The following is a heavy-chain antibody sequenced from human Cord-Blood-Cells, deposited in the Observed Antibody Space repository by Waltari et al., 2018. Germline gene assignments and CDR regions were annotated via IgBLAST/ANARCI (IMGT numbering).Heavy chain of an antibody. J-gene: IGHJ3*02. CDR2: IIPIFGKA. CDR3: ARALSRNYDILTGYDAFDI. CDR1: GGTFSSYA. V-gene: IGHV1-69*01. D-gene: IGHD3-9*01. Sequence: QVQLVQSGAEVKKPGSSVKVSCKASGGTFSSYAISWVRQAPGQGLEWMGGIIPIFGKANDAQKFQGRVTITADESTSTAYMERSSMRSEDTAVYYCARALSRNYDILTGYDAFDIWGQGTMVTVSS.